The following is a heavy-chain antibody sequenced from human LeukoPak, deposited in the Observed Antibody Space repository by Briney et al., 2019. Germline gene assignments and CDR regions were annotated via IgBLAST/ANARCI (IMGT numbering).Heavy chain of an antibody. CDR1: GYTFTGYY. V-gene: IGHV1-2*02. D-gene: IGHD2-2*01. CDR2: INPNSGGT. Sequence: ASVKVSCKASGYTFTGYYMHWVRQAPGQGLEWMGWINPNSGGTNYAQRFQGRVTLTRDMSINTAYMELSSLRSDDTAVYYCARELHDTSSPHGYWGQGTLVTVSS. CDR3: ARELHDTSSPHGY. J-gene: IGHJ4*02.